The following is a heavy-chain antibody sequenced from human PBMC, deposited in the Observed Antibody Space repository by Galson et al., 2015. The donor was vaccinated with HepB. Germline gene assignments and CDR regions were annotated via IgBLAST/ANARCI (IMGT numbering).Heavy chain of an antibody. V-gene: IGHV3-33*01. D-gene: IGHD3-3*01. CDR1: GFTFSSYG. CDR2: IWYDGSNK. J-gene: IGHJ4*02. CDR3: ARGGEYYDFWSGYSRFGYFDY. Sequence: SLRLSCAASGFTFSSYGMHWVRQAPGKGLEWVAVIWYDGSNKYYADSVKGRFTISRDNSKNTLYLQMNSLRAEDTAVYYCARGGEYYDFWSGYSRFGYFDYWGQGTLVTVSS.